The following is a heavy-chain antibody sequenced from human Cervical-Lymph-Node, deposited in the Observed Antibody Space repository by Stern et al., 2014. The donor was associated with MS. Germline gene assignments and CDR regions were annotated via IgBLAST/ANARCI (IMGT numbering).Heavy chain of an antibody. Sequence: QMQLVQSGAEVKKPGASVKVSCKASGYTFSSYGFSWVRKAPGQGLEWMGWISVYNGDTSYAEKIQGRVTMTTDTSTSTAYMELRSLRSDDTAVYFCARETPNCSGGTCYPRIDYWGQGTLVTVSS. CDR3: ARETPNCSGGTCYPRIDY. CDR2: ISVYNGDT. V-gene: IGHV1-18*01. CDR1: GYTFSSYG. D-gene: IGHD2-15*01. J-gene: IGHJ4*02.